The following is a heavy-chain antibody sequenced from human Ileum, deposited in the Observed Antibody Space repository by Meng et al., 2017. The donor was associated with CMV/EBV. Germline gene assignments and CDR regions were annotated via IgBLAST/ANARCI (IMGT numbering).Heavy chain of an antibody. V-gene: IGHV1-2*02. CDR3: ARGGSTRTDDFDY. CDR1: GKSLTGYN. Sequence: GKSLTGYNMHWVRKAPGQGLEWMEGNSHKSGATNYAVECQGRGTMNSDTSISTVYMELSRLRSDETAVYYCARGGSTRTDDFDYWGQGTLVTVSS. CDR2: NSHKSGAT. J-gene: IGHJ4*02. D-gene: IGHD1-14*01.